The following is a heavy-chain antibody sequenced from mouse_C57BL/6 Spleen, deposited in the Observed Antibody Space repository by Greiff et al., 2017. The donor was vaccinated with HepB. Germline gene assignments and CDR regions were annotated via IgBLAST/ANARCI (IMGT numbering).Heavy chain of an antibody. V-gene: IGHV1-55*01. Sequence: VQLQQSGAELVKPGASVKMSCKASGYTFTSYWITWVKQRPGQGLEWIGDIYPGSGSTNYNEKFKSKATLTVDTSSSTAYMQLSSLTSEDSAVYYCARPTVVATYYFDYWGQGTTLTVSS. CDR3: ARPTVVATYYFDY. D-gene: IGHD1-1*01. J-gene: IGHJ2*01. CDR1: GYTFTSYW. CDR2: IYPGSGST.